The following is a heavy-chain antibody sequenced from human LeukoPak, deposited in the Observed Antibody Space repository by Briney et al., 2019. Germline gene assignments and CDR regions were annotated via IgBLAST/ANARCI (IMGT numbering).Heavy chain of an antibody. V-gene: IGHV4-59*08. D-gene: IGHD6-13*01. CDR2: IYYSGST. CDR3: ARHQGGSWYYYYYGMDV. CDR1: GGSISSYY. J-gene: IGHJ6*02. Sequence: SETLSLTCTVSGGSISSYYWSWIRQPPGKGLEWIGYIYYSGSTNYNPSLKSRVTISVDTSKNQFSLKLSSVTAADTAVYYCARHQGGSWYYYYYGMDVWGQGTTVTVSS.